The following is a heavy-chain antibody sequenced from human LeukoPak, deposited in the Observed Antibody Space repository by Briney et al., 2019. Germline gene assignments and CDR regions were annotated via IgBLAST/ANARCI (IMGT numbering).Heavy chain of an antibody. CDR1: GFTFSGYW. D-gene: IGHD3-9*01. CDR3: ARGDHYDILTGFQTPSHLSEY. V-gene: IGHV3-7*05. J-gene: IGHJ4*02. CDR2: IRHDGSEK. Sequence: GGSLRLSCVASGFTFSGYWMAWVRQAPGRGLEWVAHIRHDGSEKNYVDPVKDRFTISRDNARNSVYLQMNSLRADDAAVYYCARGDHYDILTGFQTPSHLSEYWGQGTPVTVSS.